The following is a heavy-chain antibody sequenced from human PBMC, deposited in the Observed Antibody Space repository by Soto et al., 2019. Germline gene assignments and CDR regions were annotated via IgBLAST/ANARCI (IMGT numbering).Heavy chain of an antibody. D-gene: IGHD6-19*01. V-gene: IGHV1-3*01. CDR3: ARPTAPYSSGWWVADYYYYGMDV. J-gene: IGHJ6*02. CDR2: INAGNGNT. CDR1: GYTFTSYA. Sequence: GASVKVSCKASGYTFTSYAMHWVRQAPGQRLEWMGWINAGNGNTKYSQKFQGRVTITRDTSASTAYMELSSLRPEDTAVYYCARPTAPYSSGWWVADYYYYGMDVWGQGTTVTVSS.